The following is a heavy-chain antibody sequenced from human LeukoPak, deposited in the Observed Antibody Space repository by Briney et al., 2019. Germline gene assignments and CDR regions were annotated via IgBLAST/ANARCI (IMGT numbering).Heavy chain of an antibody. CDR2: IYHSGST. CDR3: TRPAVADAFDI. CDR1: GGSITSSNW. Sequence: SGTLSLTCAVSGGSITSSNWWSWVRPAPGKRLEWIGEIYHSGSTSYTPSLKSRLTISVDKSKNQFFLELRSVTAADTAIYYCTRPAVADAFDIWGPGTMVTVSS. D-gene: IGHD6-19*01. V-gene: IGHV4-4*02. J-gene: IGHJ3*02.